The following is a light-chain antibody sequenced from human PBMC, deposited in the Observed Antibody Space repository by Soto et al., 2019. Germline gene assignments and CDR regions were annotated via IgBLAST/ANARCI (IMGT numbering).Light chain of an antibody. Sequence: QSVLTQPPSVSAAPGQKVTISCSGSSSNIGTSYVSWYQQVPGTAAKLLIYENNQRPSGITDPVSGSQSGTSATLGISGLLSGGQANYDCRTWASSLGAEVFGRGTKLTVL. J-gene: IGLJ3*02. CDR1: SSNIGTSY. CDR3: RTWASSLGAEV. CDR2: ENN. V-gene: IGLV1-51*02.